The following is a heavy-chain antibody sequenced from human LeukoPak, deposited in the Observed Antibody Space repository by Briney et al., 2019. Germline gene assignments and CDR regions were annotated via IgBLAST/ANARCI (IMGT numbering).Heavy chain of an antibody. D-gene: IGHD3-10*01. CDR2: VHYSGST. CDR1: GGSISSDY. CDR3: AGYGSGSYYKAFDY. J-gene: IGHJ4*02. V-gene: IGHV4-59*01. Sequence: SETLSLTCSVSGGSISSDYWGWIRQPPGKGLEWIAYVHYSGSTSYNPPLKSRVTISIDTSKNQFSLKLSSVTAADTAVYYCAGYGSGSYYKAFDYWGQGTLVTVSS.